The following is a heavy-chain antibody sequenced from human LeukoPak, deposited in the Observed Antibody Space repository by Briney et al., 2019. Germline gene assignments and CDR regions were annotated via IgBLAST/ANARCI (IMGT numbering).Heavy chain of an antibody. J-gene: IGHJ4*02. V-gene: IGHV3-21*01. CDR1: GFTFSSYS. CDR3: ARDGVAPGIYFDH. Sequence: GGSLRLSCAASGFTFSSYSMNWVRQAPGKGLEWVSSISSSSSYIYYADSVKGRFTISRDNAKNSLYLQMNSLRVEDTAVYYCARDGVAPGIYFDHWGQGALVTVSS. D-gene: IGHD6-13*01. CDR2: ISSSSSYI.